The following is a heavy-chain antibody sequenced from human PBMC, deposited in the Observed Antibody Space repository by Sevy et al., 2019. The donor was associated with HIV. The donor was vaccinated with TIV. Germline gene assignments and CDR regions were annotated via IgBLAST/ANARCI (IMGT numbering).Heavy chain of an antibody. V-gene: IGHV3-23*01. D-gene: IGHD3-22*01. CDR2: ISGSGGST. Sequence: GGSLRLSCAASGFTFSSYAMSWVRQAPGKGLEWVSAISGSGGSTYYADSVKGRFTISRDNSKNTLYLQMNSLRAADTAVYYCATRPTMIVVVIPAWGQGTLVTVSS. J-gene: IGHJ5*02. CDR3: ATRPTMIVVVIPA. CDR1: GFTFSSYA.